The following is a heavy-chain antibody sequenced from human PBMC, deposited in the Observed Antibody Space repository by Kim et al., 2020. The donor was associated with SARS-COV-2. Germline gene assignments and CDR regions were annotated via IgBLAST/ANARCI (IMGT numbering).Heavy chain of an antibody. V-gene: IGHV3-23*01. CDR3: AKDGRGYADDY. CDR2: IRGTSDTT. D-gene: IGHD5-12*01. J-gene: IGHJ4*02. Sequence: GGSLRLSCAASGFIFRSYAMGWVRQAPGKGLEWVSAIRGTSDTTYYADSVKGRSSISRDNSKNTLYLQMNSLRAEDTAVYYCAKDGRGYADDYWGQGTLVTVSS. CDR1: GFIFRSYA.